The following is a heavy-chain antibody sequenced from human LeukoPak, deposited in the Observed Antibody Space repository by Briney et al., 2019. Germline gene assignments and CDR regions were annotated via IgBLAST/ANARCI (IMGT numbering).Heavy chain of an antibody. J-gene: IGHJ4*02. V-gene: IGHV3-53*01. Sequence: GGSLRLSCAASGFTVSSNYMSWVRQAPGKGLEWVSVIYSGGSTYYADSVKGRFTISRDNSKNTLYLQMSSLRAEDTAVYYCARDLYDYVWGSYRYFDYWGQGTLVTVSS. CDR3: ARDLYDYVWGSYRYFDY. D-gene: IGHD3-16*02. CDR2: IYSGGST. CDR1: GFTVSSNY.